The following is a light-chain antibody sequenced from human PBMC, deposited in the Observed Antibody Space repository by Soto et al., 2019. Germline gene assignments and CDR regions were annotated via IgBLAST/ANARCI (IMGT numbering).Light chain of an antibody. CDR1: QGISNY. CDR2: GAS. J-gene: IGKJ4*01. CDR3: QKYNSAPLT. Sequence: DIQMTQSPSSLSASVGDRVTITCRPSQGISNYLAWYQQKPGKVPKLLIYGASTLQSGVSSRFSGSGSGTDFTLTIRSLQAVDVATYYCQKYNSAPLTFGGGTKVELK. V-gene: IGKV1-27*01.